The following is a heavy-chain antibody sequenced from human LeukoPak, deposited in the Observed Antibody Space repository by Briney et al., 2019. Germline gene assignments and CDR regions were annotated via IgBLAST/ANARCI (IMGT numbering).Heavy chain of an antibody. J-gene: IGHJ4*02. D-gene: IGHD2-15*01. V-gene: IGHV3-48*03. CDR2: ISSSGSTI. Sequence: PGGSLRLSCAASGFTFSSYEMNWVRHAPGKGLEWVSYISSSGSTIYYADSVKGRFTISRDNAKNSLYLQMNSLRAEDTAVYYCARGGGLCSGGSCLYFDYWGQGTLVTVSS. CDR1: GFTFSSYE. CDR3: ARGGGLCSGGSCLYFDY.